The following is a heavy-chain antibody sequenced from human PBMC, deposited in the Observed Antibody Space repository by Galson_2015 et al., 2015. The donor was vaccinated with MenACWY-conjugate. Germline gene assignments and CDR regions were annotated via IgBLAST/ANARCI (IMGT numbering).Heavy chain of an antibody. CDR2: IYHSGST. CDR3: ARGNYYVSGTYYKSANFDY. V-gene: IGHV4-4*02. D-gene: IGHD3-10*01. Sequence: ETLSLTCAVSGGSISINYWWTWVRQPPGKGLEWIGEIYHSGSTNYNPSLKSRLTVSVDKSKDQFSLKLSSVTAADTAVYYCARGNYYVSGTYYKSANFDYWGQGSLVTVSS. J-gene: IGHJ4*02. CDR1: GGSISINYW.